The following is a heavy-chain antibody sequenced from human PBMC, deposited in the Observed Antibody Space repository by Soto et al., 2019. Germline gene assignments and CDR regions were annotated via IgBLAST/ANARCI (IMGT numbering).Heavy chain of an antibody. CDR3: ARDPRVFVELSEYYCGMDV. D-gene: IGHD3-10*01. V-gene: IGHV3-30-3*01. Sequence: GGSLRLSCAASGFTFSSYAMHWVRQAPGKGLEWVAVTSYDGSNKYYAESVKGRFTISRDNSKNTLYLQMNSLRAEDTAVYNCARDPRVFVELSEYYCGMDVWGQGTTVTVSS. CDR2: TSYDGSNK. J-gene: IGHJ6*02. CDR1: GFTFSSYA.